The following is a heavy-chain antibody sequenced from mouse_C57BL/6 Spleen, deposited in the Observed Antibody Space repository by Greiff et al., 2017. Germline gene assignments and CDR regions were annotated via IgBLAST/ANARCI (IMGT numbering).Heavy chain of an antibody. D-gene: IGHD1-1*01. CDR2: ISSGSSTI. J-gene: IGHJ3*01. Sequence: EVKLMESGGGLVKPGGSLKLSCAASGFTFSDYGMHWVRQAPEKGLEWVAYISSGSSTIYYADTVKGRFTISRDNAKNTLFLQMTSLRSEDTAMYYCARGLNYGSSYSWFAYWGQGTLVTVSA. V-gene: IGHV5-17*01. CDR1: GFTFSDYG. CDR3: ARGLNYGSSYSWFAY.